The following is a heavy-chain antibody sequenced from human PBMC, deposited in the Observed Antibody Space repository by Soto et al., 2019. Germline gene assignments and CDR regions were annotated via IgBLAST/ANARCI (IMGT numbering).Heavy chain of an antibody. D-gene: IGHD2-15*01. V-gene: IGHV4-39*01. CDR1: GGSISSSSYY. CDR2: IYYSGST. CDR3: ARLRCGGSCYSGYYYYGVDV. J-gene: IGHJ6*02. Sequence: PSETLSLTCTVSGGSISSSSYYWGWIRQPPGKGLEWIGSIYYSGSTYYNPSLKSRVAISVDTSKNQFSLKLSSVTAADTAVYYCARLRCGGSCYSGYYYYGVDVWGQGTTVAVSS.